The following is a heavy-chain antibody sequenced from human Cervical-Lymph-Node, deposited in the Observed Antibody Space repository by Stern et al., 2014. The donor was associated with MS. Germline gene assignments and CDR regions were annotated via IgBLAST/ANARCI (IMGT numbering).Heavy chain of an antibody. D-gene: IGHD3-22*01. V-gene: IGHV4-34*01. Sequence: QVQLQQWGAGLLKPWETLSLSCAVSGGSFSGYYWSWIRQPPGKGLEWIGGINHSGSTNDNPSLKSRLSISVAASKIQFSLKLSSVTAADTAVYYCARGAYDYGSSGYYARKSAYFFDSWGQGTLVTVSS. CDR1: GGSFSGYY. J-gene: IGHJ4*02. CDR3: ARGAYDYGSSGYYARKSAYFFDS. CDR2: INHSGST.